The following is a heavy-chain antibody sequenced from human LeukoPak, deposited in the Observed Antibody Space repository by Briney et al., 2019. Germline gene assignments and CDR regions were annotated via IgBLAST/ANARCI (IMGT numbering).Heavy chain of an antibody. V-gene: IGHV3-30*02. Sequence: GGSLRLSCAGSGFNMHWVRQAPGKGLEWVAFIWSDGSNKYYADSLKGRFTISRDNSRNTLYLQMNSLRAADTAVYHCAKDYGSGSYAFDPWGQGTLVTVSS. CDR2: IWSDGSNK. CDR3: AKDYGSGSYAFDP. D-gene: IGHD3-10*01. J-gene: IGHJ5*02. CDR1: GFN.